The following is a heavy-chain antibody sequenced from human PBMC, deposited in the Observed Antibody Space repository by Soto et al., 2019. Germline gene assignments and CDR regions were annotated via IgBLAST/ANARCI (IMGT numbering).Heavy chain of an antibody. Sequence: ASVKVSCKASGYTFTSYDINWVRQATGQGLEWMGWMNPNSGNTGYAQKFQGRVTMTRNTSISTAYMELSSLRSEDTAVYYCARGHRIAGTPCYYYYMDVCGKWTTVTVSS. J-gene: IGHJ6*03. V-gene: IGHV1-8*01. CDR1: GYTFTSYD. D-gene: IGHD6-13*01. CDR2: MNPNSGNT. CDR3: ARGHRIAGTPCYYYYMDV.